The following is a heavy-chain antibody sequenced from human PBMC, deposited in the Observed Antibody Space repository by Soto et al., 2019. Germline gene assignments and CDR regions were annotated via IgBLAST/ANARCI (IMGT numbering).Heavy chain of an antibody. CDR1: GFTFSSYA. CDR3: AKGMTTLTTPKSHIEY. V-gene: IGHV3-23*01. D-gene: IGHD4-17*01. J-gene: IGHJ4*02. Sequence: EVQLLESGGGLVQPGGSLRLSCAASGFTFSSYAMSWVRQAPGKGLEWASSISGSATGTYYADSVRGRFTIARDNSKNTLYLHRNTLRGEDTAVYYCAKGMTTLTTPKSHIEYRVQGTLVTVSS. CDR2: ISGSATGT.